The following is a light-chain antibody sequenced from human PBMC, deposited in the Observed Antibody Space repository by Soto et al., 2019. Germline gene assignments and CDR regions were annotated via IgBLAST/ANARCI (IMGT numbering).Light chain of an antibody. Sequence: DIQMTQSPPTLSASVGDRVTITCRASQSISSWLAWYQQKPGKAPKLLIYDASSLESGVPSRFSGSGSGTEFTLTISNLQPDDFVTYYCQQYNSYSRTFGRGTKVDIK. CDR2: DAS. V-gene: IGKV1-5*01. CDR3: QQYNSYSRT. CDR1: QSISSW. J-gene: IGKJ4*02.